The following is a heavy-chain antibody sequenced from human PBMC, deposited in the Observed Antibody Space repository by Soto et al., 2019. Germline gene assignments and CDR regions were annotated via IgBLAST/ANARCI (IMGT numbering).Heavy chain of an antibody. V-gene: IGHV3-23*01. CDR2: VYGGGGST. CDR3: TKLRTSTTGASDC. J-gene: IGHJ4*02. CDR1: GFTFSNYA. Sequence: EVQLLESGGGLVQPGGSLRLSCAASGFTFSNYAMSWVRQAPGKGLEWVSAVYGGGGSTYYADSVKGRVTISSDNSKTTVTREMNSLRAEDTAVYYYTKLRTSTTGASDCWGEGTQVSDAS. D-gene: IGHD1-1*01.